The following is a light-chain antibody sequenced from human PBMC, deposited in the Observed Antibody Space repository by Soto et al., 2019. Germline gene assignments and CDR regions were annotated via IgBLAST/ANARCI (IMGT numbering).Light chain of an antibody. CDR3: QHYGNSLWT. Sequence: EIVLTQSPGTLSLSPGERATLSCRASQSVSASYLAWYQQKPGQAPRLLIYGASSRATGIPDRFSGSGSGTDFTLTISRLEPEDFAVYYCQHYGNSLWTFGQGTRWIS. J-gene: IGKJ1*01. CDR1: QSVSASY. CDR2: GAS. V-gene: IGKV3-20*01.